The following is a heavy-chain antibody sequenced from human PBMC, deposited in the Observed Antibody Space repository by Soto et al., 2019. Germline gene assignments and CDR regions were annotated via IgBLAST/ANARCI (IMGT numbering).Heavy chain of an antibody. J-gene: IGHJ6*02. CDR2: INPNSGGT. CDR1: GYTFTGYY. CDR3: ASPGVDCSSTRCYTYYYYGMDV. D-gene: IGHD2-2*02. Sequence: ASVKVSCKASGYTFTGYYMHWVRQAPGQGLEWMGWINPNSGGTNNAQKFQGWVTMTRDTSISTAYMELSRLRSDDTAVYYCASPGVDCSSTRCYTYYYYGMDVWGQGTTVTVTS. V-gene: IGHV1-2*04.